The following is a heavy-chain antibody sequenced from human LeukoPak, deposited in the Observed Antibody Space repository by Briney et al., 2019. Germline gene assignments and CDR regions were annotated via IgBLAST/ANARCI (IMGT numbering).Heavy chain of an antibody. Sequence: SETLALTCSISGDSINSGGYYWNWIRQPPGKGLEWLGYIHSGGNAYFNPSVEGRSSISLDKSQNQFLLRLTSVTAADTAVYFCARDHYDSRGDYVVEYWGQGTLVTVSS. CDR3: ARDHYDSRGDYVVEY. V-gene: IGHV4-31*03. CDR1: GDSINSGGYY. CDR2: IHSGGNA. D-gene: IGHD3-22*01. J-gene: IGHJ4*02.